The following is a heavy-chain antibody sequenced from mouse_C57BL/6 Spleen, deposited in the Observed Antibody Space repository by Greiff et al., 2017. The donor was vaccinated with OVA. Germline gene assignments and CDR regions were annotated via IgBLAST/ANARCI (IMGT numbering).Heavy chain of an antibody. Sequence: VQLQQPGAELVKPGASVKMSCKASGYTFTSYWITWVKQRPGQGLEWIGDIYPGSGSTNYNEKFKSKATLTVDTSSSTAYMQLSSLTSEDAAVYYCARIYDYEAMDYWGQGTSVTVSS. CDR3: ARIYDYEAMDY. V-gene: IGHV1-55*01. J-gene: IGHJ4*01. CDR2: IYPGSGST. D-gene: IGHD2-3*01. CDR1: GYTFTSYW.